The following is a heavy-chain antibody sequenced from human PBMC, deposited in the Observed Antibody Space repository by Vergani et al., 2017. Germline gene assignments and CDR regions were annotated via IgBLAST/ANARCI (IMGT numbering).Heavy chain of an antibody. V-gene: IGHV3-33*01. CDR2: IWYDGSNK. D-gene: IGHD3-10*01. CDR3: ARALELYYYGSGSYXLDY. CDR1: GFTFSSYG. Sequence: QVQLVESGGGVVQPGRSLRLSCAASGFTFSSYGMHWVRQAPGKGLEWVAVIWYDGSNKYYADSVKGRFTISRDNSKNTLYLQMNSLRAEDTAVYYCARALELYYYGSGSYXLDYWGQGTLVTVSS. J-gene: IGHJ4*02.